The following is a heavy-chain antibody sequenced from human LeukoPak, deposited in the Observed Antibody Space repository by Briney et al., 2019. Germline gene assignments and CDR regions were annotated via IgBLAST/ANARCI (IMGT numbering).Heavy chain of an antibody. Sequence: ASVKVSCKASGYTFTSYGISWVRQAPGQGLEWMGWISGYNGNTKYAHKVQGRVTMTTDTSTGTAYMELRSLRSDDTAVYYCARAYSYGSDYYYGMDVWGQGTTATVSS. J-gene: IGHJ6*02. D-gene: IGHD5-18*01. CDR1: GYTFTSYG. V-gene: IGHV1-18*01. CDR3: ARAYSYGSDYYYGMDV. CDR2: ISGYNGNT.